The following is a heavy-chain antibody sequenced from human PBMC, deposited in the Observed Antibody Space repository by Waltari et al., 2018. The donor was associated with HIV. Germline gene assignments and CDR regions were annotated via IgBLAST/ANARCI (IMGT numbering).Heavy chain of an antibody. CDR3: ARSPRGEQWLAY. CDR2: IFYTGRA. V-gene: IGHV4-39*01. Sequence: QLQLQESGPGLVQPSETLSLTCTVSGGSIRSSSYFWGWLLQSPGQWLDWSGSIFYTGRANYNPALENRAILSVDTSKIQFSLKLNSVTAADTAVYYCARSPRGEQWLAYWGQGTLVTVSS. CDR1: GGSIRSSSYF. D-gene: IGHD6-19*01. J-gene: IGHJ1*01.